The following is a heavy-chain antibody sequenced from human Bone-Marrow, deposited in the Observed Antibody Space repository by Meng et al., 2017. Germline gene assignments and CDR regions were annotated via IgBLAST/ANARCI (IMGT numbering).Heavy chain of an antibody. D-gene: IGHD3-16*02. CDR3: TRDSMITFGGVIVSGEYYFDY. Sequence: GASLKISCTASGFTFGDYAMSWFRQAPGKGLEWVGFIRSKAYGGTTEYAASVKGRFTISRDDSNSIAYLQMNSLKTEDTAVYYCTRDSMITFGGVIVSGEYYFDYWGQGTLVTVSS. V-gene: IGHV3-49*03. J-gene: IGHJ4*02. CDR1: GFTFGDYA. CDR2: IRSKAYGGTT.